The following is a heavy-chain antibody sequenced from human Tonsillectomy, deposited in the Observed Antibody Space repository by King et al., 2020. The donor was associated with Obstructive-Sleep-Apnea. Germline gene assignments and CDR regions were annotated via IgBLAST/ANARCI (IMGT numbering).Heavy chain of an antibody. J-gene: IGHJ6*02. Sequence: VQLVESGGGLVKPGGSLRLSCAASGFTFSDYYMSWIRQSPGKGLEWVSYFSSSGSTINYSEFVKGRFTISRDNAKKSLYLQMNSLRAEDTAVYYCARDLAPSSSLYYYYAMDVWGQGTTVIVSS. V-gene: IGHV3-11*01. CDR3: ARDLAPSSSLYYYYAMDV. D-gene: IGHD6-13*01. CDR2: FSSSGSTI. CDR1: GFTFSDYY.